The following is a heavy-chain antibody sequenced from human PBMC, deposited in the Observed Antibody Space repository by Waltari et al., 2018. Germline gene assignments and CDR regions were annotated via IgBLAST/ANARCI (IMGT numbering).Heavy chain of an antibody. CDR1: GFIFSSHG. Sequence: VQLLESGGGVVQPGGSLRLSCAASGFIFSSHGMHWVRQIPGKGWWWVAFISFDGKKIFDADSVRGRFTISRDNSNNIVFLQMNSLRPEDSGVYYCAKDGDYSLTEYDAFDVWGQGQWSPSLQ. D-gene: IGHD4-17*01. CDR2: ISFDGKKI. V-gene: IGHV3-30*02. CDR3: AKDGDYSLTEYDAFDV. J-gene: IGHJ3*01.